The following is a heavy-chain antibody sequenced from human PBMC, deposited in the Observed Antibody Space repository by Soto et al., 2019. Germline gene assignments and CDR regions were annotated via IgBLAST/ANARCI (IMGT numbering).Heavy chain of an antibody. CDR3: AREEAQYQLLHSYYYMDV. CDR2: IIPIFGMA. Sequence: QVQLVQSGAEVKKPGSSVKVSCKASGGTFSSYTINWVRQAPGQRLEWMGRIIPIFGMANYAQKFQGRVTITADKSTSTAYMQLSSLRSEDTGLYYCAREEAQYQLLHSYYYMDVWGKGTTVTVSS. V-gene: IGHV1-69*08. D-gene: IGHD2-2*01. CDR1: GGTFSSYT. J-gene: IGHJ6*03.